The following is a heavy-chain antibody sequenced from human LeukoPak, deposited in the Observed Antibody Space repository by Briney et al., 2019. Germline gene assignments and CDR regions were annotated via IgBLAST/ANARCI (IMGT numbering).Heavy chain of an antibody. D-gene: IGHD5-18*01. CDR3: ARELQQLWRPIDY. V-gene: IGHV3-21*01. CDR1: GFTFSHYS. CDR2: ISSSSSYI. Sequence: GGSLRLSCAASGFTFSHYSINWVRQAPGKGLEWVSSISSSSSYIYYADSVKGRFTISRDNAKNSLYLQMNSLSAEDTAVYYCARELQQLWRPIDYWGQGTLVTVSS. J-gene: IGHJ4*02.